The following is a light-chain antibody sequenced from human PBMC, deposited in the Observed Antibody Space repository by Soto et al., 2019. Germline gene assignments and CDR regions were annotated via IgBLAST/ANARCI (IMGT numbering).Light chain of an antibody. J-gene: IGKJ1*01. V-gene: IGKV3-15*01. CDR1: QSISSN. CDR3: QQYGSSPRT. Sequence: EIVMTQSPATLSVSPGERATLSCWASQSISSNLAWYQQKAGQAPRLLIYGASTRATGIPARFSGSRSGTDFTLTISRLEPEDSAVYYCQQYGSSPRTFGQGTKVDIK. CDR2: GAS.